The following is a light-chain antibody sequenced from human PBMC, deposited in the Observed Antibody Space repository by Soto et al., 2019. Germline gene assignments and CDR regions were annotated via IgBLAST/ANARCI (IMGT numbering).Light chain of an antibody. J-gene: IGKJ2*01. Sequence: EIVLTQPPGTLSLSPGEGATLSCRASQTVSSTYLAWYQQKPGRAPSLLIHGASTRAAGIPDRFSASGSGTHFTLTINRLEPEDFAVYFCQQFGTSPYTFGQGTTVEIK. V-gene: IGKV3-20*01. CDR3: QQFGTSPYT. CDR2: GAS. CDR1: QTVSSTY.